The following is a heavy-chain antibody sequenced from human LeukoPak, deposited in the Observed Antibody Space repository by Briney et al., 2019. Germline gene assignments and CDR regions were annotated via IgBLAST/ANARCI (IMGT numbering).Heavy chain of an antibody. J-gene: IGHJ4*02. CDR3: AREGGPYRPLDH. V-gene: IGHV4-39*07. CDR1: GGSISSGSYY. CDR2: VELSGRT. Sequence: SETLSLTCTVSGGSISSGSYYWGWIRQPPGEGLEWIGEVELSGRTNYNPSLESRVTISVDMSANHISLKLTSVTAADTAVYYCAREGGPYRPLDHSGQGTLVTVSS.